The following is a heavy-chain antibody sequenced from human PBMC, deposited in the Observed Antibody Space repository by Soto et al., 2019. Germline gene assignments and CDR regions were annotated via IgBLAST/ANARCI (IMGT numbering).Heavy chain of an antibody. CDR2: MSYDGSNK. J-gene: IGHJ4*02. CDR3: ARGYCSRPSCSHFDC. Sequence: GGSLRLSCAASGFTFSSYAVHWVRQAPGKGLEWVAVMSYDGSNKYYADSVKGRFTISSDNSKNTLYLQMNSLGTEDTAIYYCARGYCSRPSCSHFDCWGQGTLVTVSS. D-gene: IGHD2-2*01. V-gene: IGHV3-30-3*01. CDR1: GFTFSSYA.